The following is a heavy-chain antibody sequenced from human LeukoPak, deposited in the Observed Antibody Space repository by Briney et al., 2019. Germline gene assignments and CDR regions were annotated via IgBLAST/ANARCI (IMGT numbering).Heavy chain of an antibody. CDR2: ISAYNGHT. D-gene: IGHD3-22*01. J-gene: IGHJ5*02. CDR3: ARHWGDYDSSGYYFVRSWFDP. Sequence: GASVKVSCKASGYTFNSYGISWVRQAPGQGLEWMGWISAYNGHTNYAQKFQGRVTMTTDTSTSTAYMDLRSLRSDDTAVYYCARHWGDYDSSGYYFVRSWFDPWGQGTLVIVSS. CDR1: GYTFNSYG. V-gene: IGHV1-18*01.